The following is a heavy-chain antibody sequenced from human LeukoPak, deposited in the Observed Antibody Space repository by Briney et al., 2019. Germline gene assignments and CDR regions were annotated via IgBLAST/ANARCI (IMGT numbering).Heavy chain of an antibody. CDR3: ASTRGSVVLPAAMLDYYYMDV. V-gene: IGHV4-59*08. CDR2: IYYSGST. J-gene: IGHJ6*03. D-gene: IGHD2-2*01. CDR1: GGSISSYY. Sequence: SETLSLTCTVSGGSISSYYWSWIRQPPGKGLEWIGYIYYSGSTNYNPSLKSRVTISVDTSKNQFSLKLSSVTAADTAVYYCASTRGSVVLPAAMLDYYYMDVWGKGTTVTVSS.